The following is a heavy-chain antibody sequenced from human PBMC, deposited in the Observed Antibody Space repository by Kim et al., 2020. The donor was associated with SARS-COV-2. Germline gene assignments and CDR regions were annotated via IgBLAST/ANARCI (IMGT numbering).Heavy chain of an antibody. CDR1: GYTFTSYD. D-gene: IGHD2-21*02. J-gene: IGHJ4*02. V-gene: IGHV1-3*01. Sequence: ASVKVSCKASGYTFTSYDIHWVRQAPGQGLEWMGWINPGSGNTKSSQKFQGRVTITRDTSASTAYMELSSLRSADAALYYCAVVTAILGWGQGTLVTVSS. CDR2: INPGSGNT. CDR3: AVVTAILG.